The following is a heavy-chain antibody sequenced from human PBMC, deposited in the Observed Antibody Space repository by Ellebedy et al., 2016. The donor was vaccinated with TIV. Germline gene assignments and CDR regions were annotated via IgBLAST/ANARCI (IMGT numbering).Heavy chain of an antibody. D-gene: IGHD1-26*01. J-gene: IGHJ6*02. Sequence: ASVKVSCKASGYTFTSYYMHWVRQAPGQGLEWMGIINPSGGSTSYAQKFQGRVTITADKSTSTAYMELSSLRSEDTAVYYCARDDSGSFSLGYYYYGMDVWGQGTTVTVSS. CDR1: GYTFTSYY. CDR2: INPSGGST. CDR3: ARDDSGSFSLGYYYYGMDV. V-gene: IGHV1-46*01.